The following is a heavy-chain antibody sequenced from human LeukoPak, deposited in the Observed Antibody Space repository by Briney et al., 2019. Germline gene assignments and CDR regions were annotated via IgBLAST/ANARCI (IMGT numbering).Heavy chain of an antibody. CDR3: VRDGTTGTTSTFDI. CDR1: GGSNSSYY. Sequence: PSETLSLTCTVSGGSNSSYYWSWIRQPPGKGLEWIGYIYYSGSTNYNPSLKSRVTIPVDTSKNQFSLKLSSVTAADTAIYYCVRDGTTGTTSTFDIWGQGTMVTVSS. CDR2: IYYSGST. V-gene: IGHV4-59*01. D-gene: IGHD1-1*01. J-gene: IGHJ3*02.